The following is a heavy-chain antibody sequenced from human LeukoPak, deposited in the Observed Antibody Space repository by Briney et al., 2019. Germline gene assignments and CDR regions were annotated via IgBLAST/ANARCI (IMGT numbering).Heavy chain of an antibody. CDR3: ARGCFDWLLYRTRWFDP. D-gene: IGHD3-9*01. J-gene: IGHJ5*02. CDR1: GGSFSGYY. V-gene: IGHV4-34*01. CDR2: INHSGST. Sequence: SETLSLTCAVYGGSFSGYYWSWIRQPPGKGLEWIGEINHSGSTNYNPSLKSRVTISVDTSKNQFSLKLSSVTAADTAVYYCARGCFDWLLYRTRWFDPWGQGTLVTVSS.